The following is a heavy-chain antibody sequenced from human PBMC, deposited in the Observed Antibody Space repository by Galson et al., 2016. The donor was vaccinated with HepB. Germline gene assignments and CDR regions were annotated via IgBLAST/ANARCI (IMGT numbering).Heavy chain of an antibody. V-gene: IGHV4-31*03. CDR2: IYYSGST. CDR3: ARGNLWSGVDV. J-gene: IGHJ6*02. CDR1: GGSISSGGNY. D-gene: IGHD3-3*01. Sequence: TLSLTCTVSGGSISSGGNYWSWIRQHPGKGLEWIGDIYYSGSTDYNPSLKSRLTISVDTSKNQFSLKLSSVTAADTAVYYCARGNLWSGVDVWGQGTTVTVSS.